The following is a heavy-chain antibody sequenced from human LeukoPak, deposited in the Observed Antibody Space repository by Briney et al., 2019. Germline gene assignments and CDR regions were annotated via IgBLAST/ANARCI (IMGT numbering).Heavy chain of an antibody. CDR2: INSDGSST. Sequence: PGGSLRLSCAASRFTFSTYWMHWVRQAPGKGLVWVSRINSDGSSTDYADSVKGRFTISRDNSKNTLYLQMNSLRAEDTAVYYCARDSMSSSSLDYWGQGTLVTVSS. D-gene: IGHD6-6*01. V-gene: IGHV3-74*01. J-gene: IGHJ4*02. CDR3: ARDSMSSSSLDY. CDR1: RFTFSTYW.